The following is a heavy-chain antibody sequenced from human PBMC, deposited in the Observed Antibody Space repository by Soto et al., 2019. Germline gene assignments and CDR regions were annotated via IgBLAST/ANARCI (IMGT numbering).Heavy chain of an antibody. D-gene: IGHD3-3*01. J-gene: IGHJ4*02. V-gene: IGHV1-46*01. Sequence: ASVKVSCKASGYTFTDYFVHWVRQAPGQGPEWMGIINPDGGTTSYAQKFQGRVTMTSDTSTSTLYMELRSLRSEDTAVYYFVSLIGVDILRDYWGQGTRVTVSS. CDR1: GYTFTDYF. CDR2: INPDGGTT. CDR3: VSLIGVDILRDY.